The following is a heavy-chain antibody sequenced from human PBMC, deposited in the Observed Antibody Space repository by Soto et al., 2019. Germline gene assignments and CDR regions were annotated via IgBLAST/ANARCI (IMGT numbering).Heavy chain of an antibody. Sequence: QVQLVQSGAEVKKPGASVTVSCKASGYTFTTYGVSWVRQAPGQRLEWLGWINGYNGNAKYAENLQGRVTMTTDTSTSTAYMELRSLRSDDTAVYYCARMGDVPYYYYGMDVWGQGTTVTVSS. J-gene: IGHJ6*02. D-gene: IGHD3-16*01. CDR1: GYTFTTYG. CDR3: ARMGDVPYYYYGMDV. V-gene: IGHV1-18*01. CDR2: INGYNGNA.